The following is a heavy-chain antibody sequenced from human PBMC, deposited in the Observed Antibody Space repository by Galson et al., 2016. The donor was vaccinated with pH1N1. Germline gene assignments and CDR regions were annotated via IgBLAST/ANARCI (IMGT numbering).Heavy chain of an antibody. CDR1: GFIFSDHW. J-gene: IGHJ5*02. Sequence: SLRLSCAASGFIFSDHWMSWVRQAPDKGLEWVANTNQDGSQKYYVDSVRGRFTISRDNAKNSVSLQMNSLRPDDTGVYYCVRAIGAAASSWGQGTLVTVSS. V-gene: IGHV3-7*01. D-gene: IGHD6-13*01. CDR2: TNQDGSQK. CDR3: VRAIGAAASS.